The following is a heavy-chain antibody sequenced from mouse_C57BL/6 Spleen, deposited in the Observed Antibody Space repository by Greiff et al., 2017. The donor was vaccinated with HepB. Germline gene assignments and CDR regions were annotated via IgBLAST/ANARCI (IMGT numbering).Heavy chain of an antibody. V-gene: IGHV1-4*01. CDR3: ARSSYDYWFAY. Sequence: VQLQQSGAELARPGASVKMSCKASGYTFTSYTMHWVKQRPGQGLEWIGYINPSSGYTKYNQKFKDKATLTADKSSSTAYMQLSSLTSEDSAVYYCARSSYDYWFAYWGQGTLVTVSA. CDR1: GYTFTSYT. CDR2: INPSSGYT. D-gene: IGHD2-4*01. J-gene: IGHJ3*01.